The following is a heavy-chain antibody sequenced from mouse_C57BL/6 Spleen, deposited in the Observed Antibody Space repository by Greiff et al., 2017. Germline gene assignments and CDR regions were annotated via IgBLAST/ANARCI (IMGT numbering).Heavy chain of an antibody. CDR2: IDPSDSET. V-gene: IGHV1-52*01. J-gene: IGHJ4*01. CDR3: ARWVPGAMDD. D-gene: IGHD2-14*01. CDR1: GYTFTSYW. Sequence: QVQLQQPGAELVRPGSSVKLSCKASGYTFTSYWMHWVKQRPIQGLEWIGNIDPSDSETHYNQKFKDKATLTVDKSSSTAYMQLSSLTSEDSAVEYCARWVPGAMDDWGQGTSVTVSS.